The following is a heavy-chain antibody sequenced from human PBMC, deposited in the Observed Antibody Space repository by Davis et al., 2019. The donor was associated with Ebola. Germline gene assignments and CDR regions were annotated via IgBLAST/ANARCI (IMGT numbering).Heavy chain of an antibody. Sequence: PGGSLRLSCAASGFTVSSNYMSWVRQAPGKGLEWVANIKQDGSEKYYVDSVKGRFTISRDNAKNSLYLQMNSLRAADTAVYFCARGISGWYGVLPDYWGQGTLVTVSS. V-gene: IGHV3-7*01. CDR2: IKQDGSEK. CDR1: GFTVSSNY. CDR3: ARGISGWYGVLPDY. J-gene: IGHJ4*02. D-gene: IGHD6-19*01.